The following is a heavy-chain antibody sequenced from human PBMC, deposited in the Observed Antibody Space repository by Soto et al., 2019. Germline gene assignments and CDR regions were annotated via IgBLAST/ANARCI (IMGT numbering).Heavy chain of an antibody. CDR1: GYTFINYD. Sequence: QVQLVQSGAEVKKPGASVKVSCKASGYTFINYDINWVRQATGQGLEWIGWMNTNSGDTGYAQKFQGRVTMTRDTSISTAYMELSSLRSDDTAVYYCARGDGSYYGSGSYFDSWGQGTLVTVSS. CDR2: MNTNSGDT. V-gene: IGHV1-8*01. D-gene: IGHD3-10*01. CDR3: ARGDGSYYGSGSYFDS. J-gene: IGHJ5*01.